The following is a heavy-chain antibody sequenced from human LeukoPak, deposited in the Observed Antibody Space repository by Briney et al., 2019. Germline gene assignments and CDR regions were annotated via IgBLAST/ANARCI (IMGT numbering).Heavy chain of an antibody. CDR1: GFTFSSYG. V-gene: IGHV3-23*01. CDR2: ISGSGGST. Sequence: PGGSLRLSCAASGFTFSSYGMSWVRQAPGKGLEWVSAISGSGGSTYYADSVKGRFTISRDNSKNTLYLQMNSLRAEDTAVYYCAKEGGSGSYYPDAFDIWGQGTMVTVSS. J-gene: IGHJ3*02. D-gene: IGHD1-26*01. CDR3: AKEGGSGSYYPDAFDI.